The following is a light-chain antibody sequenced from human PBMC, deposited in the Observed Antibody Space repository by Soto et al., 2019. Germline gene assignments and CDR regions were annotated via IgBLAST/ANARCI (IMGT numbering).Light chain of an antibody. CDR1: QSVLYSSNNKNY. Sequence: DIFMTQSPDSLAVSLGERATINCKSSQSVLYSSNNKNYLGWYQQKAGQPPKLLIYWAATRESGVPDRFSGSGSGTDFTLTISSMQAEDVAVYYCHQYLTTPLTFGGGTKVDIK. J-gene: IGKJ4*01. CDR3: HQYLTTPLT. V-gene: IGKV4-1*01. CDR2: WAA.